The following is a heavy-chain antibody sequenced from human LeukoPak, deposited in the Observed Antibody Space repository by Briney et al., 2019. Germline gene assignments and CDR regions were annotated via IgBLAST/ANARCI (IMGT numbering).Heavy chain of an antibody. Sequence: GGSLRLFCAASGFTFNKYPMTWVRQAPGKGLEWVLNLSGSGDITYYADSVKGRFTVYRDNSKNTLFLEINSLRVEDTAVYYCVRGMFGVVLDYWGEGTLVTVSS. CDR1: GFTFNKYP. J-gene: IGHJ4*02. D-gene: IGHD3-10*02. V-gene: IGHV3-23*01. CDR3: VRGMFGVVLDY. CDR2: LSGSGDIT.